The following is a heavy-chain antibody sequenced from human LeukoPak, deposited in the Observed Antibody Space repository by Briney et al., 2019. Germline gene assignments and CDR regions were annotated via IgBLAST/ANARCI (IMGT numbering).Heavy chain of an antibody. CDR1: GGSISSSSYY. J-gene: IGHJ4*02. CDR2: IYYSGST. V-gene: IGHV4-39*01. Sequence: AETLSLTCTVSGGSISSSSYYWGWIRQPPGKGLEWIGSIYYSGSTYYNPSLKSRVTISVDTSKNQFSLKLSSVTAADTAVYYCARLSGSYWDFDYWGQGTLVTVFS. D-gene: IGHD1-26*01. CDR3: ARLSGSYWDFDY.